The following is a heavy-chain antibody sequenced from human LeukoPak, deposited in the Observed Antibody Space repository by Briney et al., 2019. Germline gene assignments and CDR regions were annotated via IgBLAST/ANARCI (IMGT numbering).Heavy chain of an antibody. J-gene: IGHJ4*02. CDR1: GYSFTSYW. CDR2: IYPGDSDT. V-gene: IGHV5-51*01. CDR3: ARQGQWLAPDY. Sequence: GESQKISCKGSGYSFTSYWIAWVRQMPGKGLEWMGIIYPGDSDTRYSPSFQGQVTVSADKSISTAYLQWSSLKASDTAMYYCARQGQWLAPDYWGQGTLVTVSS. D-gene: IGHD6-19*01.